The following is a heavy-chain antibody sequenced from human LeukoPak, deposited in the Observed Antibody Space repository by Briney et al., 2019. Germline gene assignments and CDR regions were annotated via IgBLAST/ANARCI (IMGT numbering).Heavy chain of an antibody. V-gene: IGHV3-48*01. J-gene: IGHJ4*02. CDR1: GFTFSSYA. Sequence: GGSLRLSCAASGFTFSSYAMSWVRQAPGKGLEWVSYISSSSSTIYYADSVKGRFTISRDNAKNSLYLQMNSLRAEDTAVYYCARDPGYYGGWGQGTLVTVSS. CDR3: ARDPGYYGG. D-gene: IGHD3-10*01. CDR2: ISSSSSTI.